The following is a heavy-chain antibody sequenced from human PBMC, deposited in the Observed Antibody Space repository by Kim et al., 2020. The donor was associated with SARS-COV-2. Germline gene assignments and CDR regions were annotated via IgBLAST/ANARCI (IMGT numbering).Heavy chain of an antibody. CDR3: ARDGCGGGDCYLFDY. V-gene: IGHV1-18*01. D-gene: IGHD2-21*01. J-gene: IGHJ4*02. Sequence: QKLQGRVTMTTDTSTSTAYMELRSLRSDDTAVYYCARDGCGGGDCYLFDYWGQGTLVTVSS.